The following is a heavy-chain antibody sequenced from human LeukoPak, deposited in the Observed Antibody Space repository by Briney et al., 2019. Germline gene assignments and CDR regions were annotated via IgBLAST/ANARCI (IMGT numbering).Heavy chain of an antibody. J-gene: IGHJ4*02. CDR2: INPNSGGT. V-gene: IGHV1-2*02. D-gene: IGHD4-17*01. CDR1: GYTFTGYY. Sequence: GASVEVSFKASGYTFTGYYMHWVRQAPGQGLEWMGWINPNSGGTNYAQKFQGRVTMTRDTSISTAYMELSRLRSDDTAVYYCARTTVTRIIDYWGQGTLVTVSS. CDR3: ARTTVTRIIDY.